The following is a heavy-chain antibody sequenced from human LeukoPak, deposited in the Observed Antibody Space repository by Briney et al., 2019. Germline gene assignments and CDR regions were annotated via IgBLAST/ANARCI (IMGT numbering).Heavy chain of an antibody. Sequence: PGGSLRLSCAASGFTFSSYSMNWVRQAPGKGLEWVSSISSSSSYIYYADSVEGRFTISRDNAKNSLYLQMNSLRAEDTAVYYCARGGRVGQWLVRVWYFDLWGRGTLVTVSS. J-gene: IGHJ2*01. D-gene: IGHD6-19*01. CDR3: ARGGRVGQWLVRVWYFDL. V-gene: IGHV3-21*01. CDR1: GFTFSSYS. CDR2: ISSSSSYI.